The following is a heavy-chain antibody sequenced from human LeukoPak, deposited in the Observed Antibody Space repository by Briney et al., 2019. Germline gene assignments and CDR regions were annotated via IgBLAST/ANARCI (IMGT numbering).Heavy chain of an antibody. CDR1: GFTFSSNW. J-gene: IGHJ4*02. V-gene: IGHV3-7*01. D-gene: IGHD4-11*01. CDR3: ARDGRNSNYYNY. CDR2: IKQDGSEK. Sequence: GGSLRLSCAASGFTFSSNWMSWVRQAPGKGLEWVANIKQDGSEKYYVDSVKGRFTISRDNAKNSLYLEMNSLRAEDTAVYYCARDGRNSNYYNYWGQGTLVTVSS.